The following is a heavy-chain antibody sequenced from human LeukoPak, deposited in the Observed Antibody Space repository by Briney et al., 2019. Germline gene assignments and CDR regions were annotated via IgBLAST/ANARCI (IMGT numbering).Heavy chain of an antibody. CDR1: GFTFSDHD. CDR3: TSVKYPFDY. V-gene: IGHV3-72*01. J-gene: IGHJ4*02. CDR2: TRNKANSYTT. Sequence: GGSLRLSCAASGFTFSDHDMDWVRQAPGKGLEWVGRTRNKANSYTTEYAASVKGRFIISRDDSKNSLYLQMNSLKTEDTAVYYCTSVKYPFDYWGQGTLVTVSS. D-gene: IGHD2-2*01.